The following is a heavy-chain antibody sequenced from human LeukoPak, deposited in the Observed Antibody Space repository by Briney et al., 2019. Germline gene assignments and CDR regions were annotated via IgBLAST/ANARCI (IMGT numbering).Heavy chain of an antibody. J-gene: IGHJ2*01. V-gene: IGHV4-34*01. CDR1: GESFSGYS. CDR2: INQRRNT. Sequence: SETLSLTCVVYGESFSGYSWSWIRQPPGKGLEWIGEINQRRNTNYNPSLKSRVTISIDTSKNQFSLELSSVTAADTAVYYCARHGWHAWYFDLWGRGTLVTVSS. D-gene: IGHD6-19*01. CDR3: ARHGWHAWYFDL.